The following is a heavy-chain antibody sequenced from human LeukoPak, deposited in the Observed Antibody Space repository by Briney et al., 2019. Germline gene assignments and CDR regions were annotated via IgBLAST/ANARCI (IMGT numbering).Heavy chain of an antibody. V-gene: IGHV3-21*01. Sequence: GGSLRLSCAASGFTFSSYSMNWVRQAPGKGLEWVSSISSSGSYIYYADSVKGRFTISRDNAKNSLYLQMNSLRAEDTAVYYCAREIHLGELSPPLGAFVIWGQGTMVTVSS. CDR1: GFTFSSYS. D-gene: IGHD3-16*02. CDR3: AREIHLGELSPPLGAFVI. J-gene: IGHJ3*02. CDR2: ISSSGSYI.